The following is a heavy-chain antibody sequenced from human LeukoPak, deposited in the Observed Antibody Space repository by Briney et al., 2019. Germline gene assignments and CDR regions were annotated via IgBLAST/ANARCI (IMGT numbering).Heavy chain of an antibody. J-gene: IGHJ5*02. CDR3: ARMVATEYNWFDP. V-gene: IGHV1-69*04. CDR1: GGTFSSYA. CDR2: IIPILGIA. D-gene: IGHD5-12*01. Sequence: ASVKFSCKASGGTFSSYAISWVRQAPGQGLEWMGRIIPILGIANYAQKFQGRVTITADKSTSTAYMELSSLRSEDTAVYYCARMVATEYNWFDPWGQGTLVTVSS.